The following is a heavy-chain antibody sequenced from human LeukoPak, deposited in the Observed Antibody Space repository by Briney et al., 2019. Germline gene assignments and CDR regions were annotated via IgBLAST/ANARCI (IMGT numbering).Heavy chain of an antibody. Sequence: SETLSLTCAVSGGSISSGGYYWSWIRQHPGKGLEWIGQIYYSGTVYYNVSLKSRVSISVDTSKNHFSLRLGSVSAADTAVYYCARAKTPMYKYDGGAYYWDFWGQGTLVTVSS. J-gene: IGHJ4*02. D-gene: IGHD3-10*01. V-gene: IGHV4-31*11. CDR2: IYYSGTV. CDR3: ARAKTPMYKYDGGAYYWDF. CDR1: GGSISSGGYY.